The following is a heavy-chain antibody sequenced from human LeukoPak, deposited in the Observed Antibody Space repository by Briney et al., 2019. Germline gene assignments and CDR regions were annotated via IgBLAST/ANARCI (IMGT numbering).Heavy chain of an antibody. CDR1: GFTFSSYW. V-gene: IGHV3-7*01. Sequence: PGGSLRLSCASSGFTFSSYWMTWVRQAPGKGLAGVAIIKQAASETYYVGSVKGRFTISRDNAKNSLYLQMSSLRADDTAVYYCARYYCGTSTTCYMFDFWGQGTLVTVSS. CDR3: ARYYCGTSTTCYMFDF. D-gene: IGHD2-2*01. CDR2: IKQAASET. J-gene: IGHJ4*02.